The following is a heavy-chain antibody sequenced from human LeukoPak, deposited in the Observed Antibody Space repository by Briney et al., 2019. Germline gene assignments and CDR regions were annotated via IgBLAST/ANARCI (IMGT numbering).Heavy chain of an antibody. D-gene: IGHD3-10*01. V-gene: IGHV4-34*01. Sequence: SETLSLTCAVYGVSCSGYYWSWIRQPPGKGLEWIGEINHSERTNYNPSLKSGVAISVDTSRNQFSLKLSSVTAADTAVSCCARRGRFRAYYYYYYGMDVWGQGTTVTVSS. CDR1: GVSCSGYY. CDR2: INHSERT. J-gene: IGHJ6*02. CDR3: ARRGRFRAYYYYYYGMDV.